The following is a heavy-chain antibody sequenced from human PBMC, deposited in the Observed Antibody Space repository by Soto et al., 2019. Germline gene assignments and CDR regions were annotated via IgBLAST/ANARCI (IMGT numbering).Heavy chain of an antibody. CDR3: ARGPGYCSSTSCLNGMDV. D-gene: IGHD2-2*01. V-gene: IGHV4-34*01. CDR2: INHSGST. Sequence: SETLSLTCAVYGGSFSGYYWSWIRQPPGKGLEWIGEINHSGSTNYNPSLKSRVTISVDTSKNQFSLKLSSVTAADTAVYYCARGPGYCSSTSCLNGMDVWGQGTTVTVSS. J-gene: IGHJ6*02. CDR1: GGSFSGYY.